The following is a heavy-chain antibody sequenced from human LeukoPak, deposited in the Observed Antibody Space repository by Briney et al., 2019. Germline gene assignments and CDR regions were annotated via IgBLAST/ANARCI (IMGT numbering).Heavy chain of an antibody. CDR1: GITFSSYA. V-gene: IGHV3-21*06. Sequence: GGSLRLSCAASGITFSSYAMTWVRQAPGKGQEWVSSMSSGGSYIYYADSVRGRFTISRDNAKDSLFLLMNSLRVEDTAVYYCARGRPTGSSRRFVVQWGQGTQVTVSS. CDR3: ARGRPTGSSRRFVVQ. CDR2: MSSGGSYI. D-gene: IGHD2-15*01. J-gene: IGHJ4*02.